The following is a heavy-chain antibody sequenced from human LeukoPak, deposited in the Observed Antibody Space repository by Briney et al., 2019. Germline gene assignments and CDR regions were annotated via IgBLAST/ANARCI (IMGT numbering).Heavy chain of an antibody. V-gene: IGHV3-53*01. J-gene: IGHJ6*03. D-gene: IGHD3-10*01. Sequence: PGGSLRLSCAASGFTVSSNYMSWVRQAPGKGLEWVSIIYSGGSTYYADSVKGRFTISRDNSKNTLYLQMNSLRAEDTAVYYCAKEWLGDYYYYMDVWGKGTTVTVSS. CDR3: AKEWLGDYYYYMDV. CDR1: GFTVSSNY. CDR2: IYSGGST.